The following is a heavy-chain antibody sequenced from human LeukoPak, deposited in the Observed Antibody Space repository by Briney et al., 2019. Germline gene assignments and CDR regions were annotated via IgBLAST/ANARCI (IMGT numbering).Heavy chain of an antibody. CDR1: GFTFSAYA. J-gene: IGHJ6*02. Sequence: SGGSLRLSCEASGFTFSAYAMTWVRLAPGRGLEWLSNIGTSGRPINYAESVRGRFTISRDSAKNSVHLLMNSLRVEDTAIYYCARRVPNYGMDVWGQGTTVTVSS. V-gene: IGHV3-48*03. CDR3: ARRVPNYGMDV. CDR2: IGTSGRPI.